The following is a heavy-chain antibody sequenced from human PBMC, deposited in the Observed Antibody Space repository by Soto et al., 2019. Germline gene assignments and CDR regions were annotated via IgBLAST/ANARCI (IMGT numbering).Heavy chain of an antibody. CDR3: ARERYQVISDGMDV. CDR1: GYTFTGYY. Sequence: QVQLVQSGAEVKTPGASVRVSCMASGYTFTGYYIHWVREAPGQGLEWMGWINPQTGGTSYGQKVQGRVTLSRDTYINTAYLELSRLRFDDAAVYFCARERYQVISDGMDVWGQGTTVTVSS. CDR2: INPQTGGT. D-gene: IGHD2-2*01. J-gene: IGHJ6*02. V-gene: IGHV1-2*02.